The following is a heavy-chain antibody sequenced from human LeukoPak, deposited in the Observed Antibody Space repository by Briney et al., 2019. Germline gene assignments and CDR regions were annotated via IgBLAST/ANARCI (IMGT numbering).Heavy chain of an antibody. D-gene: IGHD6-19*01. CDR3: AKDYSAVAGTV. CDR1: GFTFGSYA. V-gene: IGHV3-23*01. J-gene: IGHJ4*02. Sequence: GGSLRLSCAASGFTFGSYAMSWVRQAPGKGLEWVSAISGGGGNTYYADSVKGRFTISRDNSKNTLYLQMNSLRAEDTAVYYCAKDYSAVAGTVWGQGTLVTVSS. CDR2: ISGGGGNT.